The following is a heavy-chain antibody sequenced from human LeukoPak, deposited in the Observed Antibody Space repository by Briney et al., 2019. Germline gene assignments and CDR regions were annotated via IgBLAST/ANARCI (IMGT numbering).Heavy chain of an antibody. D-gene: IGHD3-10*01. Sequence: GGSLRLSCAASGFTLSSYSMNWVRQAPGKGLEWISYIDSDTYGNTIYYPHTVKGRFTISRDNAKNSLYLQMNSLRAEDTALYYCAKDILWFGELTGFDYWGQGTLVTVSS. V-gene: IGHV3-48*04. CDR3: AKDILWFGELTGFDY. CDR2: IDSDTYGNTI. CDR1: GFTLSSYS. J-gene: IGHJ4*02.